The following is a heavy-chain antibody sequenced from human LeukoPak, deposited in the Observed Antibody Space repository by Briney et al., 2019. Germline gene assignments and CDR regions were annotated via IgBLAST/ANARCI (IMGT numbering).Heavy chain of an antibody. V-gene: IGHV5-10-1*01. D-gene: IGHD3-10*01. CDR2: IDPSDSYT. J-gene: IGHJ4*02. CDR1: GYSFTSYW. Sequence: GESLKISCKGSGYSFTSYWISWVRQMPGKGLEWMGRIDPSDSYTNYSPSFQGHVTISADKSISTAYLQWSSLKASDTAIYYCARRGEVSYYYFDYWGQGTMVTVSS. CDR3: ARRGEVSYYYFDY.